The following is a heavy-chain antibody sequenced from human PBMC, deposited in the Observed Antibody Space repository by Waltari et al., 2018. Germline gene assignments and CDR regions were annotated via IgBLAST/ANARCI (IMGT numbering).Heavy chain of an antibody. D-gene: IGHD3-10*01. Sequence: QVQLVQSGAEVKKPGASVRVSWKDFGYTFTGYYIHWVRQAPGQGLEWMGWINPNSGGTNYAQKFQGRVTMTRDTSVSTAYMEVSRLRSDDTAVYYCARDDGDFHDYWGQGTLVTVSS. CDR1: GYTFTGYY. V-gene: IGHV1-2*02. CDR2: INPNSGGT. CDR3: ARDDGDFHDY. J-gene: IGHJ4*02.